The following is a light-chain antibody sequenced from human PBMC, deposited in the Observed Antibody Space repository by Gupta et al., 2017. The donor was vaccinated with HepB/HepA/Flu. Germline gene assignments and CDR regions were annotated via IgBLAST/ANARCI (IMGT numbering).Light chain of an antibody. Sequence: DTVTTQSPLSLPVTPGEPASISCRSSQRLLHTNGNNYLDWYQQKPGQAPRLLIYLGSNRASGVPDRFSGSGSGTDFTLKISRVEAEDVGVYYCMQALQTPLTFGGGTKVEIK. CDR1: QRLLHTNGNNY. CDR3: MQALQTPLT. J-gene: IGKJ4*01. CDR2: LGS. V-gene: IGKV2-28*01.